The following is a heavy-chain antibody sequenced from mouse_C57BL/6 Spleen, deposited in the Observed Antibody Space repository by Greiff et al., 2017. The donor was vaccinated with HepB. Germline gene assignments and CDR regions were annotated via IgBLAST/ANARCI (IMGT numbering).Heavy chain of an antibody. CDR3: ARRLTGMAY. CDR2: INPSTGGT. D-gene: IGHD4-1*01. CDR1: GYSFTGYY. Sequence: EVQRVESGPELVKPGASVKISCKASGYSFTGYYMNWVKQSPEKSLEWIGEINPSTGGTTYNQKFKAKATLTVDKSSSTAYMQLKSLTSEDSAVYYCARRLTGMAYWGQGTLVTVSA. V-gene: IGHV1-42*01. J-gene: IGHJ3*01.